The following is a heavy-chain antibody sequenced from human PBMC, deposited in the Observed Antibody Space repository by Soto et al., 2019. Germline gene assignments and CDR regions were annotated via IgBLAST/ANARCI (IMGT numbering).Heavy chain of an antibody. CDR1: GFTFSSYG. Sequence: GGSLRLSCAASGFTFSSYGMHWVRQAPGKGLEWVAVIWYDGSNKYYADSVKGRFTISRDNSKNTLYLQMNSLRAEDTAVYYCARDRGGTMSGSWPTFDDCGQGSLVTLSS. J-gene: IGHJ4*02. V-gene: IGHV3-33*01. CDR2: IWYDGSNK. CDR3: ARDRGGTMSGSWPTFDD. D-gene: IGHD1-26*01.